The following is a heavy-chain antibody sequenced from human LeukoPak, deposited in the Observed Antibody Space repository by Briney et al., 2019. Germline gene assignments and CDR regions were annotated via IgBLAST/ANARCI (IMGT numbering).Heavy chain of an antibody. D-gene: IGHD4-11*01. Sequence: GGSLRLSCIASGFTFSSNWMSWVRQAPGKGLEWVANIKQDGHEKYHVDSVKGRFAVSRDNAKNTLYLQMNSLRAEDTAVYYCAAMTSVTTGDYWGQGTLVTVSS. CDR2: IKQDGHEK. J-gene: IGHJ4*02. CDR1: GFTFSSNW. V-gene: IGHV3-7*01. CDR3: AAMTSVTTGDY.